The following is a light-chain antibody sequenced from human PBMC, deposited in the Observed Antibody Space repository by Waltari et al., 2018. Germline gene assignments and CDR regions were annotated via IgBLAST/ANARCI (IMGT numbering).Light chain of an antibody. V-gene: IGKV3-20*01. CDR2: GAS. Sequence: EMVLTQSPGTLSLSPGERATLSCRASQSVSSSYLAWYQQKPGQAPRLLIYGASSRATGIPDRFSGGGSGTDFTLTISRLEPEDFAVYYCQKYGSSPLFTFGPGTKVDIK. J-gene: IGKJ3*01. CDR3: QKYGSSPLFT. CDR1: QSVSSSY.